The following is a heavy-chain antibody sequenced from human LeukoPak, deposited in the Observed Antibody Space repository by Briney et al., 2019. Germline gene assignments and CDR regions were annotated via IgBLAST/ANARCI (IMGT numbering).Heavy chain of an antibody. J-gene: IGHJ4*02. CDR2: IKPDGSDE. CDR3: ARENFQY. Sequence: GGSLRLSCAASGFTFSSYWMNWVRQAPGKGLEWVANIKPDGSDEYYADSVKGRFTISRDNAENSLYLQMNSLRAEDTALYYCARENFQYWAQGTLVTVSS. V-gene: IGHV3-7*04. CDR1: GFTFSSYW.